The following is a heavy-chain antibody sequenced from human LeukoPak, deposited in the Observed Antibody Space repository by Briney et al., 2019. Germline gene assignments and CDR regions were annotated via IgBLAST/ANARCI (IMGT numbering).Heavy chain of an antibody. CDR3: ARLYSGYGNYYYYMDV. CDR2: INPNSGGT. CDR1: GYTFTDYY. Sequence: ASVKVSCKASGYTFTDYYIHWVRQAPGQGLEWMGWINPNSGGTNYAQKFQGRVTMTGDTSISTAYMELSSLRSDDTAVYYCARLYSGYGNYYYYMDVWGKGTTVTVSS. V-gene: IGHV1-2*02. J-gene: IGHJ6*03. D-gene: IGHD5-12*01.